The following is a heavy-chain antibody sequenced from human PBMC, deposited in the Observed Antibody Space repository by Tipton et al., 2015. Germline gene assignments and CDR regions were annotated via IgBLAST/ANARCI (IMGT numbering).Heavy chain of an antibody. CDR3: GRDPGVGSGWSHQGDF. V-gene: IGHV4-39*07. CDR2: IYYRGST. CDR1: GGSISSNYYY. Sequence: GLVKPSQTLSLTCTVSGGSISSNYYYWGWIRQPPGKGLEWIGSIYYRGSTYYNPSLKSRVTISVDTSKNQFSLKLSSVTAADTAVYYCGRDPGVGSGWSHQGDFWGQGTLVTVSS. D-gene: IGHD6-19*01. J-gene: IGHJ4*02.